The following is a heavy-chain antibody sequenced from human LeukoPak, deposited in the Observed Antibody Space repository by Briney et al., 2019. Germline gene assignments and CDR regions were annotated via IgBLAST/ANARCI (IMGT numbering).Heavy chain of an antibody. CDR1: GYTFTSYG. J-gene: IGHJ3*02. V-gene: IGHV1-8*02. CDR3: AGTTATDAFDI. D-gene: IGHD1-7*01. Sequence: GASVKVSCKASGYTFTSYGISWVRQAPGQGLEWMGWMNPNSGNTGYAQKFQGRVTMTRNTSISTAYMELSSLRSEDTAVYYCAGTTATDAFDIWGQGTMVTVSS. CDR2: MNPNSGNT.